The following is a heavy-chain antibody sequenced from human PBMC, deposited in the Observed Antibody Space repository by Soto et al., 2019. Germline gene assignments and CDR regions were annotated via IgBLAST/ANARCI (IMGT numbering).Heavy chain of an antibody. CDR1: GGSITTGHW. J-gene: IGHJ6*02. V-gene: IGHV4-4*02. D-gene: IGHD2-15*01. CDR3: ARGFSFSDNSDNDRIYFYYGLNV. CDR2: IYQSGIT. Sequence: SETLSLTCDVSGGSITTGHWWTWVRQSPGKGLGWIGEIYQSGITNYNPSLNSRLSISMDQSKNQFSLKLTSVTAADTALYFCARGFSFSDNSDNDRIYFYYGLNVWGQGTTVTVSS.